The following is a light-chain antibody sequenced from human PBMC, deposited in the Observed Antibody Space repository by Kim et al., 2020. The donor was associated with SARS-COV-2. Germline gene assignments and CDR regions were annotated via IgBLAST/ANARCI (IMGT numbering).Light chain of an antibody. V-gene: IGLV2-14*03. CDR3: SSYTSRRSLE. Sequence: GTSITIFCTGTSSDVGGYKHVSWFQQHPGNAPKLMIYDVSYRPSGISDRFSGSKSGNTASLSISGLQADDEADYYCSSYTSRRSLEFGGGTQLTVL. CDR2: DVS. J-gene: IGLJ3*02. CDR1: SSDVGGYKH.